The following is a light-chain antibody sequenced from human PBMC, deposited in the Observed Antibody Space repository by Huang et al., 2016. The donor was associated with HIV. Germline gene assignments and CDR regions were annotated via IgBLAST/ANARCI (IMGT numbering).Light chain of an antibody. V-gene: IGKV3-15*01. Sequence: EIAMTQSPATLYVSPGERVTLACRASQSVSSNLAWYQQKPGQAPRLLLYGASTRARGIPARFSGSGSGTEFTLTISSLQSEDFAVYYCQQYNNWPPGDTFGQGTKLEIK. CDR3: QQYNNWPPGDT. CDR1: QSVSSN. J-gene: IGKJ2*01. CDR2: GAS.